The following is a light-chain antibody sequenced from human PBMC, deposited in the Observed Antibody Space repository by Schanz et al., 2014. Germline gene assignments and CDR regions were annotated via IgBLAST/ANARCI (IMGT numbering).Light chain of an antibody. CDR1: SSNIGSNT. CDR2: SNN. V-gene: IGLV1-44*01. J-gene: IGLJ3*02. Sequence: QSVLTQPPSASGTPGQRVTISCSGSSSNIGSNTVNWYQQLPGTAPKLLIYSNNQRPSGVPDRFSGSKSGTSASLAISGLQSEDEADYHCAAWDDSLQGWVFGGGTKLTVL. CDR3: AAWDDSLQGWV.